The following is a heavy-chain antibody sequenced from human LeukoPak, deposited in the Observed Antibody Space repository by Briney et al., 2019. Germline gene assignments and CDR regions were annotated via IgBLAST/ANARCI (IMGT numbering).Heavy chain of an antibody. J-gene: IGHJ4*02. Sequence: GGSLRLSCAASGFTFSSYGMHWVRQAPGKGLEWVAVIWYDGSNKYYADSVKGRFTISRDNSKNTLYLQMNSLRAEDMAVYYCARVYYGDYGALDYWGQGTLVTVSS. V-gene: IGHV3-33*01. D-gene: IGHD4-17*01. CDR2: IWYDGSNK. CDR3: ARVYYGDYGALDY. CDR1: GFTFSSYG.